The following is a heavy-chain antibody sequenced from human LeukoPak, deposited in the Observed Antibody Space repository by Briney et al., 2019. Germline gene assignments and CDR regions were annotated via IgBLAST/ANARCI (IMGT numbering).Heavy chain of an antibody. J-gene: IGHJ3*02. CDR1: GFTFSSYE. V-gene: IGHV3-48*03. Sequence: PGGSLRLSCAASGFTFSSYEMNWVRQAPGKGLEWVSYISSSGSTIYYADSVKGRFTISRDNAKNSLYLQMNSLRAEDTAVYYCAGRRYCSSTSCYIVDAFDIWGQGTMVSVSS. D-gene: IGHD2-2*02. CDR2: ISSSGSTI. CDR3: AGRRYCSSTSCYIVDAFDI.